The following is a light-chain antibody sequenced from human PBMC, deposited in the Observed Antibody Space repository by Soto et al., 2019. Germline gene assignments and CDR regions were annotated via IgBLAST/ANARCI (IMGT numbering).Light chain of an antibody. Sequence: QSVLTQPASVSGSPGQSLTISCTGTVGLVSWYQQHPGKVPKLIIYDDTTRPSGVSSRFSGSKSGNTASLTISGLQTEDEADYYCRSYVGGRTYVFGTGTKGTVL. V-gene: IGLV2-23*01. CDR3: RSYVGGRTYV. J-gene: IGLJ1*01. CDR2: DDT. CDR1: VGL.